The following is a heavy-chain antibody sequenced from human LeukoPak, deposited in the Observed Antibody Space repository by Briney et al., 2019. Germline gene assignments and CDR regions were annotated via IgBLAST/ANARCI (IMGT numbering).Heavy chain of an antibody. J-gene: IGHJ4*02. Sequence: GGSLRLSCAASRFTCCYYYMIWLAQAPGKGGVGVSYIISSGSNIYYADSVQGRFTIPRDNAKNSLYLQMNSLRAEDKAVYYCARLGFKYYGSGSYYRPFDFWGRGTLVTVSS. CDR1: RFTCCYYY. CDR2: IISSGSNI. V-gene: IGHV3-11*04. CDR3: ARLGFKYYGSGSYYRPFDF. D-gene: IGHD3-10*01.